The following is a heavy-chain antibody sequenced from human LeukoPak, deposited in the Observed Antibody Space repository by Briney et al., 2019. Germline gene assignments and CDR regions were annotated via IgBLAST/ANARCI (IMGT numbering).Heavy chain of an antibody. CDR1: GGTFSSYA. V-gene: IGHV1-69*13. Sequence: ASVNVSCKASGGTFSSYAIGWVRQAPGQGLEWMGGIIPIFGTANYAQKFQGRVTITADESTSTAYMELSSLRSEDTAVYYCARGGEAAAGRLNFDYWGQGTLVTVSS. J-gene: IGHJ4*02. D-gene: IGHD6-13*01. CDR3: ARGGEAAAGRLNFDY. CDR2: IIPIFGTA.